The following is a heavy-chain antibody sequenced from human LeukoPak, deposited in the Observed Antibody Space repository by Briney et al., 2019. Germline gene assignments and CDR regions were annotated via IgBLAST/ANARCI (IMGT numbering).Heavy chain of an antibody. Sequence: SETLSLTCAVYGGSFSGYYWSWIRQPPGKGQEWIGEINHSGRTNYNPSLKSRVTISVDTSKNQFFLKRSSVTAADTAVYYCAQDCGGDCENNDYWGQGTLLTVSS. CDR3: AQDCGGDCENNDY. D-gene: IGHD2-21*02. CDR2: INHSGRT. J-gene: IGHJ4*02. CDR1: GGSFSGYY. V-gene: IGHV4-34*01.